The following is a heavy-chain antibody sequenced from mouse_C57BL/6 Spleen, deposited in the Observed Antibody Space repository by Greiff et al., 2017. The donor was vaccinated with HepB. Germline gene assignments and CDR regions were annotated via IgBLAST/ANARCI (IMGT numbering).Heavy chain of an antibody. V-gene: IGHV1-15*01. J-gene: IGHJ2*01. Sequence: QVQLQQSGAELVRPGASVTLSCKASGYTFTDYEMHWVKQTPVHGLEWIGAIDPETGGTANNQKFKGKAILTADKSSSTAYMELRSLTSEDSAVYYYTPHNYGSSSYYFDYWGQGTTLTVSS. D-gene: IGHD1-1*01. CDR2: IDPETGGT. CDR3: TPHNYGSSSYYFDY. CDR1: GYTFTDYE.